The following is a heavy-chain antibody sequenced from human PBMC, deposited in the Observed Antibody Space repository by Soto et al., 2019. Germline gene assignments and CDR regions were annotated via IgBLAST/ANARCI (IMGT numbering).Heavy chain of an antibody. D-gene: IGHD3-10*01. CDR2: ISYDGSNK. CDR3: AREYGYYGFDY. V-gene: IGHV3-30-3*01. J-gene: IGHJ4*02. Sequence: QVQLVESGGGVVQPGRSLRLSCAASGFTFSSYARHWVRQAPGKGLEWVAVISYDGSNKYYADSVKGRFTISRDNSKNTLYLQMNSLRAEDTAVYYCAREYGYYGFDYWGQGTLVTVSS. CDR1: GFTFSSYA.